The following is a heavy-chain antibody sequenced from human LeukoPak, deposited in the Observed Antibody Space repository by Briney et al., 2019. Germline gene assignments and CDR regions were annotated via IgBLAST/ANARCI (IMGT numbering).Heavy chain of an antibody. Sequence: GGSLRLSCAASGFTFSSYSMNWIRQAPGKGLEWVSSISSSTSYIYYADSAKGRFTISKDNAKNSLYLQMNSLRAEDTAVYYCARDFGYPQDFDWLPFDYWGQGTLATVSS. CDR3: ARDFGYPQDFDWLPFDY. J-gene: IGHJ4*02. CDR1: GFTFSSYS. D-gene: IGHD3-9*01. CDR2: ISSSTSYI. V-gene: IGHV3-21*01.